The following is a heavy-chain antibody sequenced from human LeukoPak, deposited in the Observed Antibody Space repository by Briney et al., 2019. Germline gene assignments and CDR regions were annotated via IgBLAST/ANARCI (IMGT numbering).Heavy chain of an antibody. J-gene: IGHJ6*02. CDR1: GYTFTSYA. CDR3: ARVRQYSNYWLSHYHYYGMDV. Sequence: ASVKVSCKASGYTFTSYAMHWVRQAPGQRLEWMGWINAGNGNTKYSQKFQGRVTITRDTSASTAYMELSSLRSEDTAVYYCARVRQYSNYWLSHYHYYGMDVWGQGTTVTVSS. D-gene: IGHD4-11*01. V-gene: IGHV1-3*01. CDR2: INAGNGNT.